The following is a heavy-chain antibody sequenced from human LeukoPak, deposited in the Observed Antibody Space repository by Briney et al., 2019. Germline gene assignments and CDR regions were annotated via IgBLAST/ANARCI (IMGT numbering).Heavy chain of an antibody. CDR2: MYPGDSDT. V-gene: IGHV5-51*01. CDR3: ARLSDENYYYYMDV. CDR1: GYTFTNYW. J-gene: IGHJ6*03. D-gene: IGHD3-3*02. Sequence: GESLKISCKGSGYTFTNYWIGWVRQMPGKGLEWMGIMYPGDSDTRYSPSFQGQVTISADKSISTAYLQWSSLKASDTAMYYCARLSDENYYYYMDVWGKGTTVTVSS.